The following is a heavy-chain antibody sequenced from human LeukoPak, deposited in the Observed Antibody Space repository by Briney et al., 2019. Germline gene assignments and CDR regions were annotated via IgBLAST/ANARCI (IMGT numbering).Heavy chain of an antibody. D-gene: IGHD5-18*01. CDR2: IYYCGST. CDR1: GGSISSYY. CDR3: ARRGYSYAHDY. V-gene: IGHV4-59*08. J-gene: IGHJ4*02. Sequence: PSETLSLTCTVSGGSISSYYWSWIRQPPGKGLEWVGYIYYCGSTNCNPSRKSRVTISVDTSKNQSSLKMSSVTAADTAVYYCARRGYSYAHDYWGQGTLVTVSS.